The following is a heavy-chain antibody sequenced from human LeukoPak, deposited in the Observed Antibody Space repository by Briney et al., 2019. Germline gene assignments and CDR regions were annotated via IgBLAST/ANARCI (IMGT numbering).Heavy chain of an antibody. CDR1: GYTLTELS. D-gene: IGHD4-17*01. V-gene: IGHV1-24*01. J-gene: IGHJ4*02. Sequence: ASVKVSCKVSGYTLTELSMHWVRQAPGKGLEWMGGFDPEDGETIYAQKFQGRVTMTEDTSTDTAYMELSSLRSEDTAVYYCATDYRYGNSFDYWGQGTLVTVSS. CDR3: ATDYRYGNSFDY. CDR2: FDPEDGET.